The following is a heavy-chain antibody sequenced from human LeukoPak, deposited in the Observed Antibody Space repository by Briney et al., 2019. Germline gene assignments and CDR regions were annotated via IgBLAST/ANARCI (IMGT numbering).Heavy chain of an antibody. J-gene: IGHJ4*02. D-gene: IGHD5-24*01. V-gene: IGHV4-34*01. Sequence: PSETLSLTCAVYGGSFSGYYWSWIRQPPGKGLEWIGEINHSGSTNYNPSLKSRVTISVDTSKNQFSLKLSSVTAADTAVYYCARRDGYFDYWGQGTLVTVSS. CDR3: ARRDGYFDY. CDR1: GGSFSGYY. CDR2: INHSGST.